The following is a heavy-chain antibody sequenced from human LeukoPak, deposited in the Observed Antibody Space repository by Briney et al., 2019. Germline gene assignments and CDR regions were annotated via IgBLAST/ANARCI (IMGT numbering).Heavy chain of an antibody. V-gene: IGHV3-53*01. CDR2: IYSGGST. Sequence: VIYSGGSTYYAGSVKGRFTISRDNSKNTLYLQMNSLRAEDTAVYYCARDRSGLYYYYMDVWGKGTTVTVSS. J-gene: IGHJ6*03. CDR3: ARDRSGLYYYYMDV.